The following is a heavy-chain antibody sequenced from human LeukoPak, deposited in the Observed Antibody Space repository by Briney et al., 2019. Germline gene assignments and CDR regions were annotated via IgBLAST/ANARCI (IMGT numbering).Heavy chain of an antibody. CDR1: GYSFSNYW. V-gene: IGHV5-51*01. CDR3: ATWGPYGSWEFDAFDI. D-gene: IGHD3-10*01. CDR2: IYPGDSDT. Sequence: RGESLKISCKGSGYSFSNYWIGWVRQMPGKGLEWMGIIYPGDSDTRYSPSFQGQVTISADKSISTAYLQWSSLKASDTAMYYCATWGPYGSWEFDAFDIWGQGTMVTVSS. J-gene: IGHJ3*02.